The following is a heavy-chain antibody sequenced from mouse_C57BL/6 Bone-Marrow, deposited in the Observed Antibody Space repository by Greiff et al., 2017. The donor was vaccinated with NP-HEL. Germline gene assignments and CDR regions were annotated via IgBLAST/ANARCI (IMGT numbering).Heavy chain of an antibody. V-gene: IGHV1-22*01. D-gene: IGHD2-1*01. CDR3: ARYGTWYFDV. Sequence: EVQLQQSGPELVKPGASVKMSCKASGYTFTDYNMHWVKQSHGKSLEWIGYINPNNGGTSYNQKFKGKATLTVNKSSSTAYMQLSSLTSEDSAVYFCARYGTWYFDVWGTGTTVTVSS. CDR1: GYTFTDYN. J-gene: IGHJ1*03. CDR2: INPNNGGT.